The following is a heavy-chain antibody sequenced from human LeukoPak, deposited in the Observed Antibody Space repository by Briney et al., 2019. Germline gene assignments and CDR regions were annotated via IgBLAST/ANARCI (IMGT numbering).Heavy chain of an antibody. CDR2: INPNSGGT. Sequence: AASVKVSCKASGYTFTGYYMHWVRQAPGQGLEWMGWINPNSGGTNYAQKFQGRVTMTRDTSISTAYMELSRLRSDDTAVYYCARDPFGDCSGGSCYLNGGYFDYWGQGTLVTVSS. D-gene: IGHD2-15*01. CDR3: ARDPFGDCSGGSCYLNGGYFDY. CDR1: GYTFTGYY. J-gene: IGHJ4*02. V-gene: IGHV1-2*02.